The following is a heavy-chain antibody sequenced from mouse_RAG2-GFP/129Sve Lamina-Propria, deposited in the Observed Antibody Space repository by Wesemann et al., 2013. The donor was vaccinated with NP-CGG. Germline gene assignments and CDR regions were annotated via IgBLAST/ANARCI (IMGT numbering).Heavy chain of an antibody. CDR2: IHPNSGST. CDR3: ARVYGSSSWYFDV. CDR1: GYTFTSYW. J-gene: IGHJ1*03. D-gene: IGHD1-1*01. Sequence: QVQLQQPGAELVKPGASVKMSCKASGYTFTSYWMHWVKQRPGQGLEWIGMIHPNSGSTNYNEKFKSKATLTADKSSSTAYMQFSSLTSEDSAIYYCARVYGSSSWYFDVWGTGTTVTVSS. V-gene: IGHV1-64*01.